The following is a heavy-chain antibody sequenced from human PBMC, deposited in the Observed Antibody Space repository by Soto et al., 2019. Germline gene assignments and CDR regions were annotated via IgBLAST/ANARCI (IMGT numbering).Heavy chain of an antibody. V-gene: IGHV3-7*03. J-gene: IGHJ3*02. CDR1: GFTFSSYW. CDR3: ARDVGYGDYESAFDI. Sequence: GGSLRLSCAASGFTFSSYWMSWVRQAPGKGLEWVANIKQDGSEKYYVDSVKGRFTISRDNVKNSLYLQMNSLRAEDTAVYYCARDVGYGDYESAFDIWGQGTMVTVSS. CDR2: IKQDGSEK. D-gene: IGHD4-17*01.